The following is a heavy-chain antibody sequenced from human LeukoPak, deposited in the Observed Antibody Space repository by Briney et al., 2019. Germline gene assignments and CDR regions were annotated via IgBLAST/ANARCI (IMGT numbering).Heavy chain of an antibody. D-gene: IGHD5-12*01. V-gene: IGHV1-69*05. CDR2: ITPIFGTA. CDR3: AREGARDSMTVATVD. J-gene: IGHJ4*02. CDR1: GGTFSSYA. Sequence: SVKVSCKASGGTFSSYAISWVRQAPGQGLEWMGGITPIFGTANYAQKFQGRVTITTDESTSTAYMELSSLRSEDTAVYYCAREGARDSMTVATVDWGQGTLVTVSS.